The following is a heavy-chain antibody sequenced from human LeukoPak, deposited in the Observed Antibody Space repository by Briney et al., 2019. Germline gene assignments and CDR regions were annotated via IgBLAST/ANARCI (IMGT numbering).Heavy chain of an antibody. CDR3: AKGGTYSFDY. Sequence: GGSLRLSCAASGFTFDDYGMSWVRHAPGKGLEWVSGINWNGGSTGYADSVKGRFTISRDNAKNTLYLQMNSLRAEDTAVYYCAKGGTYSFDYWGQGTLVTVSS. CDR1: GFTFDDYG. D-gene: IGHD1-26*01. CDR2: INWNGGST. V-gene: IGHV3-20*04. J-gene: IGHJ4*02.